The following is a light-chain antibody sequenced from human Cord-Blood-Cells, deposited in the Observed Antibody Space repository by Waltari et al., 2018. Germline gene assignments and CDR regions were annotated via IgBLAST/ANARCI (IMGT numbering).Light chain of an antibody. CDR2: DAS. Sequence: EIVLPQSPATLSLSPVERATLSCRASQSVSSYLAWYQQKPGQAPRLLIDDASNRATGIPARFSGSGSGTDFTLTISSLEPEDFAVYYCQQRSNWPPITFGQGTRLEIK. J-gene: IGKJ5*01. V-gene: IGKV3-11*01. CDR1: QSVSSY. CDR3: QQRSNWPPIT.